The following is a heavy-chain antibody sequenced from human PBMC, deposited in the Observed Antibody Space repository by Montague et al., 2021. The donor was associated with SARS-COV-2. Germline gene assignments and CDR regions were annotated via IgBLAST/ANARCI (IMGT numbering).Heavy chain of an antibody. CDR3: AREFRIELWQTNWYFGL. D-gene: IGHD3-16*01. CDR2: FDHSGDT. Sequence: SETLSLTCSVSGGSISGHYWSWIRQPPGKGLEWIGNFDHSGDTKYNPSLKSRATISVDTSKNQFALRLHSVTAADTAVYYCAREFRIELWQTNWYFGLWGRGTL. J-gene: IGHJ2*01. V-gene: IGHV4-59*11. CDR1: GGSISGHY.